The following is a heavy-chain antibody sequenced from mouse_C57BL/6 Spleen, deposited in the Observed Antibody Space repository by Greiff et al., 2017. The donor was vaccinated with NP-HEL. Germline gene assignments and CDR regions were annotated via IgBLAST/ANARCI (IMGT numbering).Heavy chain of an antibody. Sequence: QVQLQQSGAELVKPGASVKISCKASGYAFSSYWMNWVKQRPGKGLEWIGQIYPGDGDTNYNGKFKGKATLTADKSSSTAYMQLSSLTSEDSAVYFCARSREFITTVEAWFAYWGQGTLVTVSA. D-gene: IGHD1-1*01. V-gene: IGHV1-80*01. J-gene: IGHJ3*01. CDR3: ARSREFITTVEAWFAY. CDR1: GYAFSSYW. CDR2: IYPGDGDT.